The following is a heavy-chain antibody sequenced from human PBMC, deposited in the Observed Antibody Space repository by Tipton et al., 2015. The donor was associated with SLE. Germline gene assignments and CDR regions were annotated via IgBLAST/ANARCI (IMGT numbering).Heavy chain of an antibody. V-gene: IGHV3-9*01. CDR2: ISWNSGSI. CDR3: AGEEGSGSYLNY. D-gene: IGHD3-10*01. CDR1: GFTFDDYA. J-gene: IGHJ4*02. Sequence: SLRLSCAASGFTFDDYAMHWVRQAPGKGLEWVSGISWNSGSIGYADSVKGRFTISRDNAKNSLYLQMNSLRAEDTALYYCAGEEGSGSYLNYWGQGTLVTVSP.